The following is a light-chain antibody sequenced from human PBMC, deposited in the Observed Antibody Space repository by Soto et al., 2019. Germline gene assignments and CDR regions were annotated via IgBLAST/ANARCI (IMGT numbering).Light chain of an antibody. J-gene: IGLJ2*01. CDR3: ETWDSNTRV. V-gene: IGLV4-60*02. Sequence: QPVLTQSSSASASLGSSVKLTCTLSSGHSSYIIAWHQQKPGKAPRYLMKLEGSGSYNKGSGVPDRFSGSSSGADRYLTISNLQFEVEADYYCETWDSNTRVFGGGTKLTVL. CDR1: SGHSSYI. CDR2: LEGSGSY.